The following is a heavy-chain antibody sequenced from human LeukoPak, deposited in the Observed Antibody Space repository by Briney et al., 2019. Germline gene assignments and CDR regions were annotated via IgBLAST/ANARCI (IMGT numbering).Heavy chain of an antibody. D-gene: IGHD3-22*01. CDR1: GGSFSGYY. Sequence: SETLSLTCAVYGGSFSGYYWSWIRQPPGKGLEWIGYIDYSGSTNYNPSLKSRVTISVDTSKNQLSLKLSSVTAPDTAVYYCARGGYYYDSSGYYSIDYWGQGTLVTVSS. V-gene: IGHV4-59*01. J-gene: IGHJ4*02. CDR2: IDYSGST. CDR3: ARGGYYYDSSGYYSIDY.